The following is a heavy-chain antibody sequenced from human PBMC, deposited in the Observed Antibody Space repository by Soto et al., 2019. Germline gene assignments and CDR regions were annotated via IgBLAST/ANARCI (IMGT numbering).Heavy chain of an antibody. CDR1: GGSISGYY. D-gene: IGHD6-13*01. CDR3: AKASGSSWPYYFDS. Sequence: SETLSLTCTVSGGSISGYYWSWIRQPPGKGLEWIGYVYYSGSTNYNPFLKSRVTMSVDTSGNQFSLRLSSVTAADTAVYYCAKASGSSWPYYFDSWGQGTRVTVSS. V-gene: IGHV4-59*08. CDR2: VYYSGST. J-gene: IGHJ4*02.